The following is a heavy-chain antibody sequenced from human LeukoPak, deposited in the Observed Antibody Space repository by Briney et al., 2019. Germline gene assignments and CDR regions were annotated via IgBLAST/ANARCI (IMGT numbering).Heavy chain of an antibody. Sequence: YVSAISSNGGSTYYADSVKGRFTISRDNSKNTLYLQMSSLRAEDTAVYYCVKDGDYDILLDWGQGTLVTVSS. J-gene: IGHJ4*02. V-gene: IGHV3-64D*06. CDR3: VKDGDYDILLD. CDR2: ISSNGGST. D-gene: IGHD3-9*01.